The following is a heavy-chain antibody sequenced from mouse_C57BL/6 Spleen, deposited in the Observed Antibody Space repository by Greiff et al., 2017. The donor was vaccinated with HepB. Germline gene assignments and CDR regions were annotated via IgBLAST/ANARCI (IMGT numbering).Heavy chain of an antibody. V-gene: IGHV1-82*01. J-gene: IGHJ2*01. CDR2: IYPGDGDT. CDR3: VSRGELRPYYFDY. D-gene: IGHD3-2*02. CDR1: GYAFSSSW. Sequence: QVQLQQSGPELVKPGASVKISCKASGYAFSSSWMNWVKQRPGKGLEWIGRIYPGDGDTNYNGKFKGKATLTADKSSSTAYMQLSSLTSEDSAVYFCVSRGELRPYYFDYWGQGTTLTVSS.